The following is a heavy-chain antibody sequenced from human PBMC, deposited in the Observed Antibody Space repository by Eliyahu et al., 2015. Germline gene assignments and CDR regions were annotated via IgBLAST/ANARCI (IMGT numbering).Heavy chain of an antibody. J-gene: IGHJ4*02. D-gene: IGHD4-17*01. CDR2: MDASDSYT. CDR1: GYSFTSYW. CDR3: WTTVTRSQYFDY. Sequence: EVQLVQSGAEVKKPGESLRISCKGSGYSFTSYWISWVRQMPGKGLEWMGRMDASDSYTNYSPSFQGHVTISADKSISTAYLQWSSLKASDTAMYYCWTTVTRSQYFDYWGQGTLVTVSS. V-gene: IGHV5-10-1*03.